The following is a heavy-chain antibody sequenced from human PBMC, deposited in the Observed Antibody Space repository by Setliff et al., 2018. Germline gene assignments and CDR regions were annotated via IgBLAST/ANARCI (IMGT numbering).Heavy chain of an antibody. V-gene: IGHV4-34*01. CDR2: INHSGST. D-gene: IGHD3-16*02. CDR3: ARGGLNEGWGSYRFEGYYYYGMDV. CDR1: GGSFSGYY. J-gene: IGHJ6*02. Sequence: SETLSLTCAVYGGSFSGYYWSWIRQPPGKGLEWIGEINHSGSTNYNPSLKSRVTISVDTSKNQFSLKLSSVTAADTAVYYCARGGLNEGWGSYRFEGYYYYGMDVWGQGTKVTAP.